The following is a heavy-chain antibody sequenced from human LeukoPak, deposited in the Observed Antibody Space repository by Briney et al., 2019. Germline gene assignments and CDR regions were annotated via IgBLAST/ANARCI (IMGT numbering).Heavy chain of an antibody. CDR1: GGSFSGYY. CDR2: IKHSGST. D-gene: IGHD3-3*01. CDR3: ARGRLSSRYDFWSGYNNWFDP. Sequence: SETLSLTCAVYGGSFSGYYWSWIRQPPGKGLEWIGEIKHSGSTNYNPSLKSRVTISVDTSKNQFSLKLSSVTAADTAVYYCARGRLSSRYDFWSGYNNWFDPWGQGTLVTVSS. V-gene: IGHV4-34*01. J-gene: IGHJ5*02.